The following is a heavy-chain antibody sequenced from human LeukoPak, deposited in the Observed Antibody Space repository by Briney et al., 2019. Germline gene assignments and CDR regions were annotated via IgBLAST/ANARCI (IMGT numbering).Heavy chain of an antibody. CDR1: GASISGYY. Sequence: SETLSLTCTVSGASISGYYWSWIRQLPGKRLEWIGYIISTGTINYNPSLKSRVTISIDTSKTQLSLQLTSVTAADTAVYYCARHRCSGGSCYPMNWFDPWGQGTLVTVSS. D-gene: IGHD2-15*01. CDR3: ARHRCSGGSCYPMNWFDP. V-gene: IGHV4-59*08. J-gene: IGHJ5*02. CDR2: IISTGTI.